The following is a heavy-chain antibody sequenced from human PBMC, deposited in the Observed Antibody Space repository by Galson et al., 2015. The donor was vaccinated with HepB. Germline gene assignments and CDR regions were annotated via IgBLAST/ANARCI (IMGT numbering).Heavy chain of an antibody. CDR3: ARICDYYDSSGYGSPYVSCYYYYGMDV. CDR1: GYTFTSYG. Sequence: SVKVSCKASGYTFTSYGISWVRQAPGQGLEWMGWISAYNGNINYAQKLQGRVTMTTDTSTSTAYMELRSLRSDDTAVYYCARICDYYDSSGYGSPYVSCYYYYGMDVWGQGTTVTVSS. J-gene: IGHJ6*02. D-gene: IGHD3-22*01. CDR2: ISAYNGNI. V-gene: IGHV1-18*04.